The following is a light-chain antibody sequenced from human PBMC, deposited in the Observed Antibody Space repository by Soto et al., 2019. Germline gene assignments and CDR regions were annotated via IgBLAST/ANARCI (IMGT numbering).Light chain of an antibody. CDR1: QSLNSD. CDR2: GAS. J-gene: IGKJ1*01. Sequence: EIVLTQSPATLSLSPGERATLSCRASQSLNSDLAWYQQKPGQAPRLLIYGASTRATGIPARFSGSESGTEFTLTISSLQSEDFAVYYCQQYNNWPRTFGQGTKVDIK. V-gene: IGKV3-15*01. CDR3: QQYNNWPRT.